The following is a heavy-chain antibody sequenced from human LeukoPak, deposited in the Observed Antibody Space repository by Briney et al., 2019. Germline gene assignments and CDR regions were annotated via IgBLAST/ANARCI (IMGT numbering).Heavy chain of an antibody. V-gene: IGHV3-30*18. CDR2: ISHDGGNK. Sequence: GTSLRLSCAASGFTFSVYGMHWVRQGPGKGLEWVALISHDGGNKNYTDSVKGRFNISRDNSKNALYLQMNSLGAEDTAVYYCAKSGIHCSSTSCYYFDYWGQGTLVTVSS. D-gene: IGHD2-2*01. CDR3: AKSGIHCSSTSCYYFDY. CDR1: GFTFSVYG. J-gene: IGHJ4*02.